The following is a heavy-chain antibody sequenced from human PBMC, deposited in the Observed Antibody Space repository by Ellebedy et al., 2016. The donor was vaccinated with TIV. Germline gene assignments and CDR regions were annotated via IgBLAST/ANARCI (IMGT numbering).Heavy chain of an antibody. Sequence: PGGSLRLSCAASGFTFSSYAMSWVRQAPGKGLEWVSVISGSGDYTNYADYVKGRFTISRDNSKNTLYLQMNSLRAEDTAVYFCAKREMIRDTTGTPAPLFDLWGQGTLVTVSS. D-gene: IGHD1-26*01. V-gene: IGHV3-23*01. CDR1: GFTFSSYA. CDR3: AKREMIRDTTGTPAPLFDL. J-gene: IGHJ4*02. CDR2: ISGSGDYT.